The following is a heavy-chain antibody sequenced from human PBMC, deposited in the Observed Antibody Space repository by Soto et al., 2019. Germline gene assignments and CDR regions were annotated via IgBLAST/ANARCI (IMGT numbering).Heavy chain of an antibody. CDR2: IYYSGST. CDR3: ARAYRIAAAEYFQH. J-gene: IGHJ1*01. V-gene: IGHV4-59*08. D-gene: IGHD6-13*01. Sequence: SETLSLTCTVSGGSISSYYWSWIRQPPGKGLEWIGYIYYSGSTNYNPSLKSRVTISVDTSKNQFSLKLSSVTAADTAVYYCARAYRIAAAEYFQHWGQGTLVTVSS. CDR1: GGSISSYY.